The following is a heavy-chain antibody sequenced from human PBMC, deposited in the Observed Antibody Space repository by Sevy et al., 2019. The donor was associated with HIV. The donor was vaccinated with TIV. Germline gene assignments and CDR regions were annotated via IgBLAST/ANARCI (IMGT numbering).Heavy chain of an antibody. CDR2: IIPIFTTA. Sequence: ASVKVSCKASGGTFSSYAISWVRQAPGQGLEWMGGIIPIFTTANYAQKFKGRVTISADESTSTAYMELSSLRSEDTAVYYCARSPTVSLGPGDIVVVPGAVYYYMDVWGKGTTVTVSS. CDR1: GGTFSSYA. V-gene: IGHV1-69*13. CDR3: ARSPTVSLGPGDIVVVPGAVYYYMDV. J-gene: IGHJ6*03. D-gene: IGHD2-2*01.